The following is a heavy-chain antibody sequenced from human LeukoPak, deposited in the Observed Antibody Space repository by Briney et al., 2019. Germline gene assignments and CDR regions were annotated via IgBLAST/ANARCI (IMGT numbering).Heavy chain of an antibody. CDR2: ISSSSSYI. CDR1: GFTFSSYS. CDR3: ASSGDPYYYGMDV. Sequence: EFLRLSCAASGFTFSSYSMNWVRQAPGKGLEWVSSISSSSSYIYYADSLKGRFTISRDNAKNSLYLQMNSLRAEDTAVYYCASSGDPYYYGMDVWGQGTTVSVSS. V-gene: IGHV3-21*01. D-gene: IGHD3-10*01. J-gene: IGHJ6*02.